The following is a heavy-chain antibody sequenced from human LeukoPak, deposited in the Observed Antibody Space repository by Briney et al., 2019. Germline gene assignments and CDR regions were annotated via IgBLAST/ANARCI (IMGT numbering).Heavy chain of an antibody. CDR1: GVSIQSYW. D-gene: IGHD5-18*01. CDR3: ARSGYTISAYHSDF. V-gene: IGHV4-4*07. Sequence: SETLSLTCDVSGVSIQSYWWSWVRKPAGKGLQWIGRIYTTGRTNYSPPFQSRVTMSIDVSSNQFSLTLRSVTAADTAVYYCARSGYTISAYHSDFWGQGAQVTVSS. J-gene: IGHJ4*02. CDR2: IYTTGRT.